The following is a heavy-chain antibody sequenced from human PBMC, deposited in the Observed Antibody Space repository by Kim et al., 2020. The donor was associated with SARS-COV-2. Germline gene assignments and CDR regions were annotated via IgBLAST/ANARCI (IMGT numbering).Heavy chain of an antibody. CDR1: GYTFTSYD. J-gene: IGHJ4*02. CDR2: MNPNSGNT. Sequence: ASVKVSCKASGYTFTSYDINWVRQATGQGLEWMGWMNPNSGNTGYAQKFQGRVTMTRNTSISTAYMELSSLRSEDTAVYYCARGLLLWFGESSDYWGQGTLVTVSS. CDR3: ARGLLLWFGESSDY. D-gene: IGHD3-10*01. V-gene: IGHV1-8*01.